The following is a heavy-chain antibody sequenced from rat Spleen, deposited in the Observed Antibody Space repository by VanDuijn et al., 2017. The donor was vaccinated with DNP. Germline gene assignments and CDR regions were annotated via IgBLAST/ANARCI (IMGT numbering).Heavy chain of an antibody. V-gene: IGHV5-46*01. D-gene: IGHD4-3*01. CDR2: ISMSGDDT. J-gene: IGHJ2*01. CDR3: ARWYNSGYYFDY. CDR1: GFTFSGFP. Sequence: EVRLVESGGDLVQAGGSMELSCGTSGFTFSGFPMAWVRQAPTRGLEWVATISMSGDDTDYRDSVKGRFTISRDNAKSSLYLQMNSLRSEDMATYYCARWYNSGYYFDYWGQGVMVTVSS.